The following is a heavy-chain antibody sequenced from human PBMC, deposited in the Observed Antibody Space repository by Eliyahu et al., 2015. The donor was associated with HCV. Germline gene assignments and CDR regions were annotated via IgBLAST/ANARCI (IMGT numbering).Heavy chain of an antibody. CDR2: IHYSGSS. V-gene: IGHV4-59*01. D-gene: IGHD6-19*01. CDR1: GGSITTYY. J-gene: IGHJ5*02. CDR3: ASGGGGIAVAGTGGWFDP. Sequence: QVQLQESGPGLVKPSETLSLTCTVSGGSITTYYWXWIRQPPGKGLXWIGCIHYSGSSNYNPSLKSRVTISVDTSKNQFSLNLTSVTAADTAVYYCASGGGGIAVAGTGGWFDPWGQGTLVTVSS.